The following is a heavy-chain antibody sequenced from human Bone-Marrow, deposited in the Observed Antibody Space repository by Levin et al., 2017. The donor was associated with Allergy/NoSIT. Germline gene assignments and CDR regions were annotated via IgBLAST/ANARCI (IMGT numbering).Heavy chain of an antibody. CDR2: IYYSGST. Sequence: SQTLSLTCTVSGGSISGYYWSWIRQPPGKELEWIAYIYYSGSTNYNPSLKSRVTISVDTSKNQFSLKLSSVTAADTAVYYCATDNNYYDSSYYSWGAFDIWGQGRMVTVSS. J-gene: IGHJ3*02. D-gene: IGHD3-22*01. CDR3: ATDNNYYDSSYYSWGAFDI. V-gene: IGHV4-59*01. CDR1: GGSISGYY.